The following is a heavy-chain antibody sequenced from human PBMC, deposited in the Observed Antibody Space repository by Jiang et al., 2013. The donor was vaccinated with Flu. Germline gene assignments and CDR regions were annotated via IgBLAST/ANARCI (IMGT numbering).Heavy chain of an antibody. CDR3: ARDRIGVPAAVY. Sequence: GQGLEWMGWISAYNGNTNYAQKLQGRVTMTTDTSTSTAYMELRSLRSDDTAVYYCARDRIGVPAAVYWGQGTLVTVSS. D-gene: IGHD2-2*01. V-gene: IGHV1-18*01. J-gene: IGHJ4*02. CDR2: ISAYNGNT.